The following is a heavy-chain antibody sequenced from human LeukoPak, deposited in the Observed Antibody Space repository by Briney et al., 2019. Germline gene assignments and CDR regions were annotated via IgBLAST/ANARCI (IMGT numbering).Heavy chain of an antibody. V-gene: IGHV3-23*01. Sequence: ETLSLTCTVSGGSISSYYWSWVRQAPGKGLEWVSAISGSGGSTYYADSVKGRFTISRDNSKNTLYLQMNSLRAEDTAVYYCARAPKRFFDYWGQGTLVTVSS. CDR3: ARAPKRFFDY. CDR1: GGSISSYY. J-gene: IGHJ4*02. D-gene: IGHD3-16*01. CDR2: ISGSGGST.